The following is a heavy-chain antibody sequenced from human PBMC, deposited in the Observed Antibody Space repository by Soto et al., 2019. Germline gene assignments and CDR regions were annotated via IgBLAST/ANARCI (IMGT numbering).Heavy chain of an antibody. CDR2: IYHSGST. V-gene: IGHV4-38-2*01. CDR1: GYSISSGYY. J-gene: IGHJ1*01. Sequence: KTSETLSLTCAVSGYSISSGYYWGWIRQPPGKGLEWIGSIYHSGSTYYNPSLKSRVTISVDTSKNQFSLKLSSVTAADTAVYYCARTTAGSEYFQHWGQGTLVTVSS. CDR3: ARTTAGSEYFQH. D-gene: IGHD4-17*01.